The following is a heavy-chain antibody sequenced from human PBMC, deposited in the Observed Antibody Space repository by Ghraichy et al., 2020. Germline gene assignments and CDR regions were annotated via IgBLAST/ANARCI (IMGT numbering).Heavy chain of an antibody. J-gene: IGHJ4*02. Sequence: GGSLRLSCEASGFTFSHHGMHWVRLAPGKGLEWVAVVSSAGSVTYYADSVKGRFTISRDNAKNSLYLQMNSLRTEDTAVYFCAKEGTLGVYSFDFWGQGTLVTVSS. D-gene: IGHD3-10*01. CDR2: VSSAGSVT. V-gene: IGHV3-30*18. CDR1: GFTFSHHG. CDR3: AKEGTLGVYSFDF.